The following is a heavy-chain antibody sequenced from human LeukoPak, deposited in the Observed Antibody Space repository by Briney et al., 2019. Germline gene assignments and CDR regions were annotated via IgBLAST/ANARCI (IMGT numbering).Heavy chain of an antibody. D-gene: IGHD6-13*01. V-gene: IGHV3-30*18. CDR1: GFTFSRNG. J-gene: IGHJ4*02. Sequence: GGSLRLSCAASGFTFSRNGMHWVRQDPGKGLEWVAVITYDGSNKYYADSVKGRFTISRDTSRNTLYLQMNSLRAEDTAVYYCAKDRSNSWTFDYWGQGTLVTVSS. CDR3: AKDRSNSWTFDY. CDR2: ITYDGSNK.